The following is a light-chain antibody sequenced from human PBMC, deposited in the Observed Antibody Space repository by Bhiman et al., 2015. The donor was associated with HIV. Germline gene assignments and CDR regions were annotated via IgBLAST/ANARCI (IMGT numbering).Light chain of an antibody. CDR2: DVS. V-gene: IGLV2-14*03. J-gene: IGLJ1*01. CDR3: CSSTGSNSLYV. CDR1: SSDVGGYNF. Sequence: QSALTQPASVSGSPGQSITISCTGSSSDVGGYNFVSWYQQHPGKAPKLMIYDVSNRPSGVPDRFSGSKFGNTASLTVSGLQPEDEAEYYCCSSTGSNSLYVFGTGTILSVL.